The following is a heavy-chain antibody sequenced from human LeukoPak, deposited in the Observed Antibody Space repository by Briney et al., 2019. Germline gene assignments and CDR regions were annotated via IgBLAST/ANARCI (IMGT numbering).Heavy chain of an antibody. Sequence: SETLSLTCTVSGGSISSYYWSWIRQPPGKGLEWIGYIYYSGSTNYNPSLKSRVTISVDTSENQFSLKLSSVTAADTAVYYCARAARSYYVPFDYWGQGTLVTVSS. CDR1: GGSISSYY. D-gene: IGHD1-26*01. J-gene: IGHJ4*02. CDR2: IYYSGST. CDR3: ARAARSYYVPFDY. V-gene: IGHV4-59*01.